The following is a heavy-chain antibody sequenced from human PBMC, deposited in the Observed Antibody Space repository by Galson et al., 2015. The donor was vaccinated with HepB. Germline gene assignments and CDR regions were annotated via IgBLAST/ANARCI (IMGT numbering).Heavy chain of an antibody. D-gene: IGHD2-15*01. CDR3: ARVAGTIYYYGMDV. CDR2: TYYMAKWYN. V-gene: IGHV6-1*01. J-gene: IGHJ6*02. Sequence: CAISGDSVSSNSAAWYWIRQSRSRALEWLGRTYYMAKWYNDYAVSVRVRITINPDTSKNQFSLHLHFVTPEDTAVYYCARVAGTIYYYGMDVWGQGTTVTVSS. CDR1: GDSVSSNSAA.